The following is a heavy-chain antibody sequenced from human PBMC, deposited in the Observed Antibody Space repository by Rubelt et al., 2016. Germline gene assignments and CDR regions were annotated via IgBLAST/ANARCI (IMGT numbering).Heavy chain of an antibody. Sequence: QVQLVQSGAEVKKPGASVKVSCKASGYTFTSYDINWVRQATGQGLEWMGWMNPNSGNTGYAQKFQGRVTMTRNTYISTAYMELSSLIFEDTALYYCAGSPRYDFEDNWFDPWGQGTLATVSS. V-gene: IGHV1-8*01. CDR1: GYTFTSYD. CDR2: MNPNSGNT. J-gene: IGHJ5*02. D-gene: IGHD3-3*01. CDR3: AGSPRYDFEDNWFDP.